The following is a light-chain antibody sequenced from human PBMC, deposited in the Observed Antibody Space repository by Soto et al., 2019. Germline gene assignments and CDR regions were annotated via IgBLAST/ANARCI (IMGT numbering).Light chain of an antibody. CDR2: DAS. CDR3: QKYNDAPRT. CDR1: QDISNY. V-gene: IGKV1-27*01. Sequence: QMTQSPSSLSASVGDRVTITCRASQDISNYLAWYQQKPGGAPKLLIYDASTLQSGVPSRFSGSGAGADFTLTISRLPPEDVAIYYCQKYNDAPRTFGQGTRVEMK. J-gene: IGKJ1*01.